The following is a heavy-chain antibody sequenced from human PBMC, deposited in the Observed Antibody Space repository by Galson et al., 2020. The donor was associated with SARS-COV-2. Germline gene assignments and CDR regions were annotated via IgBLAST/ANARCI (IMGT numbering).Heavy chain of an antibody. Sequence: SETLSLTCTVSGGSIITTSYYWNWLRQPPGKGLEWIGSMYFSGATYYNPSLKRRVTISLDTSKNQFSLKLSSVTAADTAMYYCARGGPNYNHDSDYNMDVGGKGTTVTVSS. D-gene: IGHD1-1*01. J-gene: IGHJ6*03. CDR2: MYFSGAT. CDR1: GGSIITTSYY. V-gene: IGHV4-39*07. CDR3: ARGGPNYNHDSDYNMDV.